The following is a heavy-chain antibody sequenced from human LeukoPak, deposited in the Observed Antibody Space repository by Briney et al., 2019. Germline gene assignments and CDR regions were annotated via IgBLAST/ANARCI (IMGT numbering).Heavy chain of an antibody. Sequence: GESLRISCKGSGYSFTSYWISWVRQMPGKGLEWMGRIDPSDSYTNYSPSFQGHVSISADKSISTAYLQWSSLKASDTAMYYCARHFSSIAAAGIPFDYWGQGTLVTVSS. D-gene: IGHD6-13*01. CDR1: GYSFTSYW. CDR3: ARHFSSIAAAGIPFDY. J-gene: IGHJ4*02. CDR2: IDPSDSYT. V-gene: IGHV5-10-1*01.